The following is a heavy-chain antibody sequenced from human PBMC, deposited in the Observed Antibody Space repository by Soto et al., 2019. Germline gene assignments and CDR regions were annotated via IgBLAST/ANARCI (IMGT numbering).Heavy chain of an antibody. Sequence: QVQLQESGPGLVKPSGTLSLTCAVSGGSISSSNWWSWVRQPPGKGLGWSGESYHSGSTNYNPSLKRRVTVSGDKSKDQFSLKLSSVTAADTAVYSCARTPWDGYTGYYLDYWGQGTLVTVSS. J-gene: IGHJ4*02. CDR3: ARTPWDGYTGYYLDY. D-gene: IGHD5-18*01. CDR1: GGSISSSNW. V-gene: IGHV4-4*02. CDR2: SYHSGST.